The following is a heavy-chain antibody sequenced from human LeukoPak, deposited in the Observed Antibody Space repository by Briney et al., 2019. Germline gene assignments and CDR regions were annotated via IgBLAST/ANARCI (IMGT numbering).Heavy chain of an antibody. Sequence: PGGSLRLSCAASGFTFSNAWMRWVRQAPGKGLEWVGRIKSKTDGGTTDYAAPVKGRFTISRDDSKNTLYLQMNSLKTEDTAVYYCTTDHIVVVPAAIYYMDVWGKGTTVTVSS. D-gene: IGHD2-2*01. J-gene: IGHJ6*03. V-gene: IGHV3-15*01. CDR1: GFTFSNAW. CDR2: IKSKTDGGTT. CDR3: TTDHIVVVPAAIYYMDV.